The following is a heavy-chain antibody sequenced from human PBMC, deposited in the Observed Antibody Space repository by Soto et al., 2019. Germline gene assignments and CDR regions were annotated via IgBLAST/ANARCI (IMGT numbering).Heavy chain of an antibody. CDR3: AKDISAAQPYYFDY. V-gene: IGHV3-23*01. CDR1: GFTFSSYA. J-gene: IGHJ4*02. Sequence: LRLSCAASGFTFSSYAMSWVRQAPGKGLEWVSAISGSGGSTYYADPVKGRFTISRDNSKNTLYLQMNSLRAEDTAVYYCAKDISAAQPYYFDYWGQGTLVTVPQ. CDR2: ISGSGGST. D-gene: IGHD3-10*01.